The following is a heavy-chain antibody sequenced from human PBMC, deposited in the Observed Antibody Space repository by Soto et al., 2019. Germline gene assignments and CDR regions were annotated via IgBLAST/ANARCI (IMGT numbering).Heavy chain of an antibody. CDR2: IYHSGST. Sequence: QVQLQESGPGRVRPSGTLSLTCAVSGASISSTTSGNWWSWVRQPPGKGLEWIGEIYHSGSTNYNPSLKSRVTMSVDKSKNQFSLKLSSVTAADTAVYYCARMVGATLVDFWGQGILVTVSS. CDR1: GASISSTTSGNW. V-gene: IGHV4-4*02. D-gene: IGHD1-26*01. J-gene: IGHJ4*02. CDR3: ARMVGATLVDF.